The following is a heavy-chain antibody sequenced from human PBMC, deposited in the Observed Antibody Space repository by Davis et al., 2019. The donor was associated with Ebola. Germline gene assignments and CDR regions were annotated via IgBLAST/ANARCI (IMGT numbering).Heavy chain of an antibody. V-gene: IGHV6-1*01. J-gene: IGHJ4*02. CDR1: GDSVSGGSGA. D-gene: IGHD7-27*01. CDR3: ARFNWGHRNFDF. CDR2: TYYNSKWYY. Sequence: PSETLSLTCAISGDSVSGGSGAWNWLRQSPSRGLEWLGRTYYNSKWYYDYAASVKSRIIFNPDTSKNQFSLQLNSVTPEDTAVYYCARFNWGHRNFDFWGQGTLVTVSS.